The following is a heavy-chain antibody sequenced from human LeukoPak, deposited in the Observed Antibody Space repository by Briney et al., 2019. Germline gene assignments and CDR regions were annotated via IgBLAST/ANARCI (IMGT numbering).Heavy chain of an antibody. CDR2: IYYSGST. V-gene: IGHV4-39*01. CDR3: AKTYGYNPFDY. CDR1: GDSISGSTYY. J-gene: IGHJ4*02. Sequence: SETLSLTCTVSGDSISGSTYYCGWVRQPPGKGLEWIGNIYYSGSTYYNPSLKSRVTISVDTSKNQFSLKLSSVTAADTAVYYCAKTYGYNPFDYWGQGTLVTVSS. D-gene: IGHD5-24*01.